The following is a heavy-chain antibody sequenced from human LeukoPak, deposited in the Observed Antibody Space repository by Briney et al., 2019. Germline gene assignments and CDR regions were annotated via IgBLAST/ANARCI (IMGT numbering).Heavy chain of an antibody. V-gene: IGHV4-39*01. CDR2: IYYSGST. CDR1: GGSISSSSYY. Sequence: SETLSLTCTVSGGSISSSSYYWGWIRQPPGKGLEWIGRIYYSGSTYYNPSLKSRVTISVDTSKNQFSLKLSSVTAADTAVYYCARGLYSSGWYLAFDIWGQGTMVTVSS. D-gene: IGHD6-19*01. CDR3: ARGLYSSGWYLAFDI. J-gene: IGHJ3*02.